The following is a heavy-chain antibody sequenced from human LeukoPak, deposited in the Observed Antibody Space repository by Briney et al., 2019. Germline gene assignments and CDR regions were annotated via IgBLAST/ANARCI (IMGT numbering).Heavy chain of an antibody. V-gene: IGHV3-74*01. CDR2: IASDGSST. CDR1: GLTFSSYW. Sequence: PGGSLRLSCAASGLTFSSYWMHWVRQAPGKGLVWVSRIASDGSSTTYADSVKGRFSISRDNAKNTLYLQMNSLRVEDTAVYYCARGRPHGNDYWGQGTLVTVSS. J-gene: IGHJ4*02. CDR3: ARGRPHGNDY. D-gene: IGHD4-23*01.